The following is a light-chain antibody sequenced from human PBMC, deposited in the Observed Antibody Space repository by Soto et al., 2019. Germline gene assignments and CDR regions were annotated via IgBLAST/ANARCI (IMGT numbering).Light chain of an antibody. Sequence: QSVLTQPPSGSGAPGQRVTISCTGSSSNIGAGHEVHWHQQLPGTAPKLLIEKNNQRPSGVPDRFSGSKSGASAALDISGVLCEDEADYYGAALEGRVSAVMFGGGTTLHVL. CDR2: KNN. CDR3: AALEGRVSAVM. CDR1: SSNIGAGHE. J-gene: IGLJ3*02. V-gene: IGLV1-40*01.